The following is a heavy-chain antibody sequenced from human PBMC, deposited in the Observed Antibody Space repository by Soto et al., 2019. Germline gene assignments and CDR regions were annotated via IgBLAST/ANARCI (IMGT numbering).Heavy chain of an antibody. J-gene: IGHJ5*02. CDR3: ARDNSRTFPAAPGEKKSDSSGWWFDP. D-gene: IGHD6-13*01. Sequence: QVQLLQSGAEVKKPGASVKVSCKASGISFIPHYVHWVRQAPGQGPAWMGVVNPAGSVPVYALQLQDRVTVTRDTTTSTVDMELNSLTSEDTAIYYWARDNSRTFPAAPGEKKSDSSGWWFDPWGQGTLVTVSS. CDR1: GISFIPHY. V-gene: IGHV1-46*03. CDR2: VNPAGSVP.